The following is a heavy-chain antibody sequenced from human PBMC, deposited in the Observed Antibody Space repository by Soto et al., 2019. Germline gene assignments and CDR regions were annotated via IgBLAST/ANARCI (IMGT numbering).Heavy chain of an antibody. CDR3: SRVGTTGWFAFDI. Sequence: GGSLRLSCAASGFTISHYDMHWVRQGTKKGLEWVATIGTAGDTYYPGSVKGRFTISRENAKNSVYLQMNSVSAGDTAVYYCSRVGTTGWFAFDIWGQGTMVTVSS. D-gene: IGHD1-1*01. J-gene: IGHJ3*02. CDR2: IGTAGDT. V-gene: IGHV3-13*01. CDR1: GFTISHYD.